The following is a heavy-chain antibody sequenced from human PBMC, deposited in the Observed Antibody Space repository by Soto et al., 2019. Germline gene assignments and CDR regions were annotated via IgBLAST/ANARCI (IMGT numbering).Heavy chain of an antibody. CDR1: GYTFTSYV. CDR2: ISAYNGNT. D-gene: IGHD1-20*01. J-gene: IGHJ4*02. CDR3: AGAGVSGTSDY. V-gene: IGHV1-18*01. Sequence: ASVKVSCKASGYTFTSYVISWVRHAPGQGLEWMGWISAYNGNTNYAQKLQGRVTMTTDTSTSTAYMGLRSLRSDDTAVYYCAGAGVSGTSDYWGQGTLVTVSS.